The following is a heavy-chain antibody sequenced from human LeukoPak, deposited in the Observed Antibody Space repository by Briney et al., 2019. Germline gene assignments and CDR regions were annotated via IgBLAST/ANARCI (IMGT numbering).Heavy chain of an antibody. CDR3: ANLITGRGGAGAFDI. CDR1: GFTFSSYA. D-gene: IGHD1-20*01. Sequence: GGSLRLSCAASGFTFSSYAMSWVRQTPGKGLEWVSAISGSGGSTYYADSVKGRFTISRDNSKNTLYLQMNSLRAEDTAVYYCANLITGRGGAGAFDIWGQGTMVTVSS. CDR2: ISGSGGST. J-gene: IGHJ3*02. V-gene: IGHV3-23*01.